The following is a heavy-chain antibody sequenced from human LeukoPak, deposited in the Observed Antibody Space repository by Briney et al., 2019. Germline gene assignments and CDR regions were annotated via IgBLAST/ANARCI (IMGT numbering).Heavy chain of an antibody. CDR1: GASISRHY. CDR2: MYTSGST. V-gene: IGHV4-4*07. CDR3: ARLTIFGVVVPDAFDI. Sequence: SETLSPTCSVSGASISRHYWSWIRQPAGKGVEWIGTMYTSGSTDYSPSLKSRLTMSVDTSKNQFSLKLTSVTAADTALYYCARLTIFGVVVPDAFDIWGQGTMVRVSS. J-gene: IGHJ3*02. D-gene: IGHD3-3*01.